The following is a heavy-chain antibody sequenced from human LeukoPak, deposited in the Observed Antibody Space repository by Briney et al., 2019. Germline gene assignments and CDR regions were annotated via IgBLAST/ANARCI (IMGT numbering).Heavy chain of an antibody. Sequence: PSETLSLTCAVYGGSFSGYYWSWIRQPPGKGLEWIGEINHSGSTNYNPSLKSRVTLSVDTSKNQFSLKLSSVTAADTAVYYCAREEGYRKWLLSRAYYFDYWGQGTLVTVSS. J-gene: IGHJ4*02. CDR1: GGSFSGYY. CDR3: AREEGYRKWLLSRAYYFDY. CDR2: INHSGST. V-gene: IGHV4-34*01. D-gene: IGHD3-22*01.